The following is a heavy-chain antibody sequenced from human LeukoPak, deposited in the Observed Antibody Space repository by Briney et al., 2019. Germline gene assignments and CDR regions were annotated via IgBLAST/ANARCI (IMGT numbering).Heavy chain of an antibody. CDR1: GFTFSSYA. D-gene: IGHD1-26*01. V-gene: IGHV3-74*01. CDR2: IKTDGSTT. CDR3: VGGEVGASTSY. Sequence: GGSLRLSCAASGFTFSSYAMSWVRQAPGKGLLWVSRIKTDGSTTTYADSVKGRFTISRDNAENTLYLQMNSLRAEDTAVYYCVGGEVGASTSYWGQGTLVTVSS. J-gene: IGHJ4*02.